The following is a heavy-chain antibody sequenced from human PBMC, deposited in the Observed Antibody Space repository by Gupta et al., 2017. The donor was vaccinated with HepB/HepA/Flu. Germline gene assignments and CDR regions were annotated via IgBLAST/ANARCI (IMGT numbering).Heavy chain of an antibody. CDR3: VKLFDC. Sequence: EVQLLESGGGLVQPGRTLGLSCAASGLIFSSLDMNWIRQAPGKGLEWVSSISSSGGRTFYADSVKGRFTISRDNSKNTLYLQMKNLRAEDTAVYYCVKLFDCWGQGTLVTVSS. J-gene: IGHJ4*02. V-gene: IGHV3-23*01. CDR1: GLIFSSLD. CDR2: ISSSGGRT.